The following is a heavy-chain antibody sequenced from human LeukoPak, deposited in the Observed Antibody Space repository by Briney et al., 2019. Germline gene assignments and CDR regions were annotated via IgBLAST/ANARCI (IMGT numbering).Heavy chain of an antibody. CDR1: GFTFSSSG. CDR3: AKRPSDYGDYVTYFDY. J-gene: IGHJ4*02. CDR2: IWSDGSNK. D-gene: IGHD4-17*01. Sequence: PGRSLRLSCAASGFTFSSSGMHWVRQAPGKGLEWVALIWSDGSNKYYADSVKGRVTISRDNSKDTLYLQMNSLRDEDTAVYYCAKRPSDYGDYVTYFDYWGQGTLVTVSS. V-gene: IGHV3-30*18.